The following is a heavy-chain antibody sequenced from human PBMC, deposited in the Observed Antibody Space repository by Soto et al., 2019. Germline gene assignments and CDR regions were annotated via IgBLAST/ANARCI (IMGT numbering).Heavy chain of an antibody. CDR1: GFNFSDHY. Sequence: GGALRLSCAASGFNFSDHYMNWIRQAPGKGLEWVSYISGSSRYTNFADSVKGRFTISRDNAKNSLYLKMNSLRAEDTAVYYCARHTSGWHYYDYWGKRTPFPASS. D-gene: IGHD6-19*01. J-gene: IGHJ4*02. CDR3: ARHTSGWHYYDY. CDR2: ISGSSRYT. V-gene: IGHV3-11*06.